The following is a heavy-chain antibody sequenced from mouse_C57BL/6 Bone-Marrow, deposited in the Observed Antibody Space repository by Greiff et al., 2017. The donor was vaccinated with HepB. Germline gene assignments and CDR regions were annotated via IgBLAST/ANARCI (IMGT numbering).Heavy chain of an antibody. V-gene: IGHV1-22*01. D-gene: IGHD1-1*01. CDR3: ASDVRLLRIDY. J-gene: IGHJ2*01. CDR1: GYTFTDYN. CDR2: INPNNGGT. Sequence: VQLQQSGPELVKPGASVKMSCKASGYTFTDYNMHWVKQSHGKSLEWIGYINPNNGGTSYNQKFKGKATLTVNKSSSTAYMELRSLTSEDSAVYYCASDVRLLRIDYWGQGTTLTVSS.